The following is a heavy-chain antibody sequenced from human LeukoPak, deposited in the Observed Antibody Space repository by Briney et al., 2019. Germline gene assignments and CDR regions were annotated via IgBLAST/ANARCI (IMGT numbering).Heavy chain of an antibody. D-gene: IGHD3/OR15-3a*01. V-gene: IGHV3-23*01. CDR1: GFTFSNYA. CDR2: ISGRGISS. Sequence: GGSLRLPCAASGFTFSNYAMSWVRQAPGRGLEWVSAISGRGISSYYADSVKGRFTISRDASTNTLFLQMNSLRAEDTAIYFCAKEDWDLPYFYFDSWGRGTLVTVSS. CDR3: AKEDWDLPYFYFDS. J-gene: IGHJ4*02.